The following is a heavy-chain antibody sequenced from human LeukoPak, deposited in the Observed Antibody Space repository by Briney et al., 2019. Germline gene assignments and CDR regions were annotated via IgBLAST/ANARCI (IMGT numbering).Heavy chain of an antibody. J-gene: IGHJ6*03. CDR2: IYHSGST. V-gene: IGHV4-59*04. CDR1: GGSISSYY. D-gene: IGHD2-2*01. Sequence: SETLSLTCTVSGGSISSYYWSWIRQPPGKGLEWIGSIYHSGSTYYNPSLKSRVTISVATSKNQFSLKLSSVTAADTAVYYCAGTSSTNHYYYYYMDVWGEGTTVTVSS. CDR3: AGTSSTNHYYYYYMDV.